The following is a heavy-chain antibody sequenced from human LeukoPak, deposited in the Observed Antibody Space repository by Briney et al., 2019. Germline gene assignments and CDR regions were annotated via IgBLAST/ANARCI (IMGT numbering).Heavy chain of an antibody. V-gene: IGHV3-23*01. CDR2: TGLNSVNT. J-gene: IGHJ4*02. CDR1: GFTLSRHA. D-gene: IGHD5-24*01. CDR3: AKGDDIGKHPTRAYYFDT. Sequence: GGSLRLSCAASGFTLSRHAMSWVRQAPGKGPEWVSTTGLNSVNTLCAESVKGRFSISRDNSKNTLDLQMDNLRVDDTAVYYCAKGDDIGKHPTRAYYFDTWGQGTLVTVSS.